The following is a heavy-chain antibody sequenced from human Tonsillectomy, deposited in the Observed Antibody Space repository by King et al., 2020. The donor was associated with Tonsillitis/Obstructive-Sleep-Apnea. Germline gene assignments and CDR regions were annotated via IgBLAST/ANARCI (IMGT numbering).Heavy chain of an antibody. CDR2: IYWDDDK. CDR1: GFSLSTSGVG. V-gene: IGHV2-5*02. Sequence: ITLKESGPTLVKPTQTLTLTCTFSGFSLSTSGVGVGWIRQPPGKALEWLALIYWDDDKRYSPSLKNRLTITKDTSRNQVVLTMTNMDPVDTATYYCAHRRGWTVATIPDWFDPWGRGTLVTVSS. J-gene: IGHJ5*02. D-gene: IGHD5-12*01. CDR3: AHRRGWTVATIPDWFDP.